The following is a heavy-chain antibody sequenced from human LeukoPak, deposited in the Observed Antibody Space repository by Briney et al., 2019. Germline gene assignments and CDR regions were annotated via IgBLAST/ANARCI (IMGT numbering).Heavy chain of an antibody. CDR3: TTGPGNSGY. CDR1: GLTFSNAW. D-gene: IGHD4-23*01. CDR2: IKSKTVGGTI. V-gene: IGHV3-15*01. Sequence: GESLKISCAVSGLTFSNAWISWVRQAPGKGLEWVGRIKSKTVGGTIEYAAPVKGRFTISRDDSKNTVYLQMNSLKTEDTAVYYCTTGPGNSGYWGQGTLVTVSS. J-gene: IGHJ4*02.